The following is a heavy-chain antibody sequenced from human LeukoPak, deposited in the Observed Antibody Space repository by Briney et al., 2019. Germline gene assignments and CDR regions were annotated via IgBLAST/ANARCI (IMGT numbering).Heavy chain of an antibody. CDR2: MNPNSGNT. D-gene: IGHD1-26*01. CDR1: GYTFTSYD. J-gene: IGHJ4*02. V-gene: IGHV1-8*01. CDR3: ARGSWELLLGYFDY. Sequence: ASVKVSCTASGYTFTSYDINWVRQATGQGLEWMGWMNPNSGNTGYAQKFQGRVTMTRNTSISTAYMELSSLRSEDTAVYYCARGSWELLLGYFDYWGQGTLVTVSS.